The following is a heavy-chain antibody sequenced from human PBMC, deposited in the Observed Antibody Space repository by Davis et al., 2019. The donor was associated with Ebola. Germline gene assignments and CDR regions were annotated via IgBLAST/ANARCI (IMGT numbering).Heavy chain of an antibody. V-gene: IGHV3-53*01. CDR1: GFTVSSNY. D-gene: IGHD3-22*01. CDR2: IYSGGST. J-gene: IGHJ4*02. Sequence: GESLKISCAASGFTVSSNYMSWVRQAPGKGLEWVSVIYSGGSTYYADSVKGRFTISRDNSKNTLYLQMNSLRAEDTAVYYCARVKWLSSDYWGQGTLVTVSS. CDR3: ARVKWLSSDY.